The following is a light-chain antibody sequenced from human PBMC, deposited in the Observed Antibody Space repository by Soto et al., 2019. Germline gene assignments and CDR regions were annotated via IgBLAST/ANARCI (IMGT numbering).Light chain of an antibody. V-gene: IGKV3-15*01. CDR2: GAS. J-gene: IGKJ1*01. CDR3: QQYNSWPPLT. CDR1: QTVSTN. Sequence: EMVMTQSPDTLSVSPGDRATLSCRASQTVSTNLAWYQQKPGQAPRLLIYGASTRATGVPDRFSGSGSRTEFTPTISSLQSEDLAVYYCQQYNSWPPLTFGQGTKVEIK.